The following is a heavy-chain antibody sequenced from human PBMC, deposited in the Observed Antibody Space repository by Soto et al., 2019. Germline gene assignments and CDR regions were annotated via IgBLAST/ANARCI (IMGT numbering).Heavy chain of an antibody. D-gene: IGHD2-15*01. J-gene: IGHJ4*02. V-gene: IGHV3-21*01. CDR2: ISSSSSYI. CDR3: ARAYCSGGSCYPFDY. CDR1: GFTFSSYS. Sequence: EVQLVESGGGLVKPGGSLRLSCAASGFTFSSYSINWVRQAPGXGLEXVSSISSSSSYIYYADSVKGRFTISRDNAKNSLYLQMNSLRAEDTAVYYCARAYCSGGSCYPFDYWGQGTPVTVSS.